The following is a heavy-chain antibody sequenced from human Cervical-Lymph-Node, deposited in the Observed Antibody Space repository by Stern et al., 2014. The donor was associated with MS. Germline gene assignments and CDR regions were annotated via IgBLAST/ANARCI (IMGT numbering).Heavy chain of an antibody. V-gene: IGHV3-33*01. J-gene: IGHJ4*02. D-gene: IGHD1-7*01. CDR1: GFTFSNYG. Sequence: QVHLVESGGGVVQPGRSLRLSCAASGFTFSNYGMHWVRQAPGKGLEWLAVILYDGNKKYYADSVKGRFTISRDNSKNTLFLQMSSLTAEDTALYYCARGNWNYEGMGYWGQGTLVTVSS. CDR3: ARGNWNYEGMGY. CDR2: ILYDGNKK.